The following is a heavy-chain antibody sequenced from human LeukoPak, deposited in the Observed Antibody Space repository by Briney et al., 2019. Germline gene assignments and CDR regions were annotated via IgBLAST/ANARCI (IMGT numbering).Heavy chain of an antibody. CDR2: ISSRSTYT. D-gene: IGHD3-22*01. V-gene: IGHV3-11*05. J-gene: IGHJ3*02. CDR3: ASDINYDTSGYAFDI. CDR1: GFTFSDYN. Sequence: GSLRLSCAASGFTFSDYNMNWIRQAPGKGLEFFSYISSRSTYTNFADSVKGRFTISRDNAKNSLYLQMNSLRAEDTAVYYCASDINYDTSGYAFDIWGQGTMVTVSS.